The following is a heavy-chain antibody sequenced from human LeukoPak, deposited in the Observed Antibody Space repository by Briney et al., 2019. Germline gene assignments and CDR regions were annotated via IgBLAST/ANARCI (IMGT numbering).Heavy chain of an antibody. CDR2: IVTIFGVA. CDR1: GGTFSTSA. Sequence: ASVKVSCKASGGTFSTSAINWVRQAPGQGLEWMGRIVTIFGVAHYSQTFLGRITITADKSTNTAYLEMRSLRSEDSAVYYCAIPGGQWLEAPYDYWGQGTLVTVSS. D-gene: IGHD6-19*01. CDR3: AIPGGQWLEAPYDY. J-gene: IGHJ4*02. V-gene: IGHV1-69*04.